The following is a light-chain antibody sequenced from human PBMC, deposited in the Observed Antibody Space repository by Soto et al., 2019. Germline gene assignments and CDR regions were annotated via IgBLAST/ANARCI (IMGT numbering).Light chain of an antibody. Sequence: SYELTQPPSVSVAPGKTARITCGGNNIGSKSVHWYQQKPGQAPVLVIYYDSDRPSGIPERFSGSNSGNTATLTISRVEAGDEADYYCQVWDSSSDHYVFVTGTKLTAL. CDR3: QVWDSSSDHYV. V-gene: IGLV3-21*04. J-gene: IGLJ1*01. CDR2: YDS. CDR1: NIGSKS.